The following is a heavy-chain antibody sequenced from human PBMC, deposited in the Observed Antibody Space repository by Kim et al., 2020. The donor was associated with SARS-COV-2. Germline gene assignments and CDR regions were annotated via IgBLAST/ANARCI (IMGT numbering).Heavy chain of an antibody. V-gene: IGHV1-69*13. CDR1: GGTFSSYA. Sequence: SVKVSCKASGGTFSSYAISWVRQAPGQGLEWMGGIIPIFGTANYAQKFQGRVTITADESTSTAYMELSSLRSEDTAVYYCASRNLIVVVPAAMPEDGYYYGMDVWGQGTTVTVSS. D-gene: IGHD2-2*01. CDR2: IIPIFGTA. J-gene: IGHJ6*02. CDR3: ASRNLIVVVPAAMPEDGYYYGMDV.